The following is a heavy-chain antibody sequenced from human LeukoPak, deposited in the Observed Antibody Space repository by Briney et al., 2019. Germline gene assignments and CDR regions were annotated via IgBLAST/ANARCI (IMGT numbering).Heavy chain of an antibody. V-gene: IGHV4-59*08. CDR3: ARQQYSGYDRGAFDI. CDR1: GGSISTYY. CDR2: IYYSGTT. D-gene: IGHD5-12*01. J-gene: IGHJ3*02. Sequence: SETLSLTCTVSGGSISTYYWSWIRQTPGKGLEWIGYIYYSGTTKYNPSLESRVAMSVDTSKNHFSLRLNSVTAADTAVYYCARQQYSGYDRGAFDIWGQGTRVTVSS.